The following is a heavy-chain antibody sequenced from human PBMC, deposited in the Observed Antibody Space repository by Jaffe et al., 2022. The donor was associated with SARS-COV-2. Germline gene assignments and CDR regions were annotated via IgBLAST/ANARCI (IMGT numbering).Heavy chain of an antibody. D-gene: IGHD1-1*01. V-gene: IGHV4-38-2*02. CDR3: AREIVERMDGAFDI. J-gene: IGHJ3*02. CDR1: DYSISSDYY. Sequence: QVQLQESGPGLVKPSETLSLTCTVSDYSISSDYYWGWIRQPPGKGLEWIGSFFHSGSASYNPSLKSRVTISVDTSKRQFSLKLTSVTAADTAVYYCAREIVERMDGAFDIWGQGTMVTVSS. CDR2: FFHSGSA.